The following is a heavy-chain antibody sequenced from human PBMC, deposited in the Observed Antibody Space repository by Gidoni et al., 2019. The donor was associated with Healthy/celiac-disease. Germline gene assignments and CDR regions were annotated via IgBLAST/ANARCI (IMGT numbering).Heavy chain of an antibody. V-gene: IGHV1-8*01. Sequence: QVPLVQSGAEVQKPGASVKVSCKASGYTFTSYDINWVRQATGQGLEWMGWMNPNSGNTGYAQKFQGRVTMTRNNSISTAYMELSSLRSEDTAVYYCASPPRYSSDAFDIWGQGTMVTVSS. J-gene: IGHJ3*02. CDR3: ASPPRYSSDAFDI. CDR1: GYTFTSYD. CDR2: MNPNSGNT. D-gene: IGHD6-13*01.